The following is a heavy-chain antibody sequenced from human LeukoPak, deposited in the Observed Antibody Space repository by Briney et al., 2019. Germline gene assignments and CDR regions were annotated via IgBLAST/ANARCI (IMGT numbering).Heavy chain of an antibody. Sequence: GASVNVSCKASGYTFTDYYIHWLRQAPGHGLEWMGWINPNSGGTNYAQKFRGRVTMTRDTSISTAYMELSRLTSDDTAVYYCARDFRDYFFYYWGQGTLVTVSS. CDR2: INPNSGGT. CDR1: GYTFTDYY. V-gene: IGHV1-2*02. CDR3: ARDFRDYFFYY. J-gene: IGHJ4*02.